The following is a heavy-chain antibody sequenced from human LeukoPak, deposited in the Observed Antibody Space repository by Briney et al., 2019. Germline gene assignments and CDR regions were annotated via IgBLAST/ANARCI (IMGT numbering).Heavy chain of an antibody. CDR2: INPGGDRT. CDR3: AKDREHSHGDYFVY. J-gene: IGHJ4*02. V-gene: IGHV3-23*01. CDR1: GFIFSSCA. D-gene: IGHD1/OR15-1a*01. Sequence: GGSLRLSCAASGFIFSSCAMIWVRQAPGKGLEWVSSINPGGDRTYYADSVKGRFTISKDHSKNTVSLQMNSLRAEDTAVYYCAKDREHSHGDYFVYWGQGTLVTVSS.